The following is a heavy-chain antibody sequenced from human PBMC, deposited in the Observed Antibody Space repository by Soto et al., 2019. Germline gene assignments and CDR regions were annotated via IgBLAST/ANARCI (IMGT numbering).Heavy chain of an antibody. J-gene: IGHJ4*02. CDR3: ASSQKGYNWNYFDH. D-gene: IGHD1-20*01. Sequence: SETLSLTCAVSGGSISGSYYYWGWLPQSPGRGPEWIGSVFYTGFTSYNPSLESRVSVSVDTSKNQFSLKVSAVTAADTAVYYCASSQKGYNWNYFDHWGQGALVTVSS. CDR2: VFYTGFT. V-gene: IGHV4-39*01. CDR1: GGSISGSYYY.